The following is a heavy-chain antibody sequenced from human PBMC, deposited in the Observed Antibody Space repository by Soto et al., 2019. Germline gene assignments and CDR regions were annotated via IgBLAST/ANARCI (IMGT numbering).Heavy chain of an antibody. CDR2: IYYSGST. CDR3: ARVGFGPLHGLVDV. J-gene: IGHJ6*02. V-gene: IGHV4-31*11. D-gene: IGHD3-10*01. Sequence: SETLSLTCAVSGGSISSGGYYWSWIRQHPGKGLEWIGYIYYSGSTYYNPSLKSRVTISVDTSKNQFSLKLSSVTAADTAVYYCARVGFGPLHGLVDVWGQGTTVTVSS. CDR1: GGSISSGGYY.